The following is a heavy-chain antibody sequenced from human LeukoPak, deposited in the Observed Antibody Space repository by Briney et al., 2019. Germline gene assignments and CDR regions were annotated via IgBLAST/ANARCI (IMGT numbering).Heavy chain of an antibody. CDR1: GFIFSIYW. CDR3: ARVGIVGAHNWFDP. D-gene: IGHD1-26*01. CDR2: ISYDGSNK. V-gene: IGHV3-30-3*01. J-gene: IGHJ5*02. Sequence: GGSLRLSCAASGFIFSIYWMSWVRQAPGKGLEWVAVISYDGSNKYYADSVKGRFTISRDNSKNTLYLQMNSLRAEDTAVYYCARVGIVGAHNWFDPWGQGTLVTVSS.